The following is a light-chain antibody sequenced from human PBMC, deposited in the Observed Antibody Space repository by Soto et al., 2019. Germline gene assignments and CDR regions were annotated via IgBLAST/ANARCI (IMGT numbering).Light chain of an antibody. V-gene: IGKV3-20*01. Sequence: TQSPSSLSASVGDRVIITCRASQSVRNNYLAWYQQQPGQAPRLLIYGTSTRDTGIPDRFSGSGSGTDFTLTISRLEPEDFAVYYCQQYGSSYTFGPGTKVEIK. J-gene: IGKJ3*01. CDR3: QQYGSSYT. CDR2: GTS. CDR1: QSVRNNY.